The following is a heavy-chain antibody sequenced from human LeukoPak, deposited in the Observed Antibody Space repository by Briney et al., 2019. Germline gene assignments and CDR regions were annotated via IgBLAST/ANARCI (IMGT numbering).Heavy chain of an antibody. J-gene: IGHJ6*03. CDR2: ISSSSSTI. Sequence: GGSLRLSCAASGFTFSSYEMNWVRQAPGKGLEWVSYISSSSSTIYYADSVKGRFTISRDNAKNSLYLQMNSLRAEDTAVYYCARATYYDFWSGYLSSDYYYYMDVWGKGTTVTVSS. V-gene: IGHV3-48*01. CDR3: ARATYYDFWSGYLSSDYYYYMDV. CDR1: GFTFSSYE. D-gene: IGHD3-3*01.